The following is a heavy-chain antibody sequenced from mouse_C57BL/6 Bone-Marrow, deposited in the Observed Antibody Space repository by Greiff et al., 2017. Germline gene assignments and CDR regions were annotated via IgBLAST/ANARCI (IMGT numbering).Heavy chain of an antibody. V-gene: IGHV1-53*01. CDR3: ARSGALLCPYYFDV. CDR2: INPSNGGT. CDR1: GYTFTSYW. D-gene: IGHD2-1*01. J-gene: IGHJ2*01. Sequence: QVQLQQPGTELVKPGASVKLSCKASGYTFTSYWMHWVKQRPGQGLEWIGNINPSNGGTNYNEKFKSKATLTVDKSSSTAYMQLSSLTSEDSAVYYCARSGALLCPYYFDVWGQGTTLTVSS.